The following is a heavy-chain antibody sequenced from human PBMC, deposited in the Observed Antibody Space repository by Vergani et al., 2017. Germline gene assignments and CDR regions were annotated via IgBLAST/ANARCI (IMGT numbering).Heavy chain of an antibody. J-gene: IGHJ6*02. V-gene: IGHV3-23*01. Sequence: EVQLLESGGGLVQPGGSLRLSCAASGFTFSSYAMSWVRQAPGKGLEWVSAISGSGGSTYYADSVKGRFTISRDNSKNTLYLQMNSLRAEDTAVYYCARDADIVVVPAAITTYYYYGMDVWGQGTTVTVSS. CDR3: ARDADIVVVPAAITTYYYYGMDV. CDR1: GFTFSSYA. D-gene: IGHD2-2*02. CDR2: ISGSGGST.